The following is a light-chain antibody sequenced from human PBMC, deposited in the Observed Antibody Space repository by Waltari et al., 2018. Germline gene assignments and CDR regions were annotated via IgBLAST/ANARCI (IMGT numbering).Light chain of an antibody. CDR1: TSDIGNYDR. J-gene: IGLJ2*01. CDR2: EVS. V-gene: IGLV2-18*02. Sequence: QSDLTQSPSVSGSPGQSVTISCTGTTSDIGNYDRVSWYHQYPGTAPKLLIYEVSHRSSGVPDRFPGSKSGNTASLSISGLQAEDEGYYYCNSYTSTSKVLFGEGTKLTVL. CDR3: NSYTSTSKVL.